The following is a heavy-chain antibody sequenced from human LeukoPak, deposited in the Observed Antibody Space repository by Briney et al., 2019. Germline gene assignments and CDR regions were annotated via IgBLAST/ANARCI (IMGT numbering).Heavy chain of an antibody. CDR3: ARHSYGGYYDSSTPLGY. D-gene: IGHD3-22*01. Sequence: GESLKISCKGSGYSFTSYWIGWVRQMPGKGLEWMGIIYPGDSDTRYSPSFQGQVTISADKPISTAYLQWSSLKASDTAMYYCARHSYGGYYDSSTPLGYWGQGTLVTVSS. J-gene: IGHJ4*02. CDR2: IYPGDSDT. CDR1: GYSFTSYW. V-gene: IGHV5-51*01.